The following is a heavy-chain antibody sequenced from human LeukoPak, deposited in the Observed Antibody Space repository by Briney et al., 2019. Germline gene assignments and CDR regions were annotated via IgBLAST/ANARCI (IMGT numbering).Heavy chain of an antibody. Sequence: ASVKLSCKASGYTFTSYGISWVRQAPGQGLEWMGWISAYNGDTNYAQKLKGRVTMTTDTTTSTAYMELRSLRSDDTAVYYCSRDVSGSHGAFDIWGQGTMVTVSS. D-gene: IGHD1-26*01. J-gene: IGHJ3*02. V-gene: IGHV1-18*01. CDR3: SRDVSGSHGAFDI. CDR2: ISAYNGDT. CDR1: GYTFTSYG.